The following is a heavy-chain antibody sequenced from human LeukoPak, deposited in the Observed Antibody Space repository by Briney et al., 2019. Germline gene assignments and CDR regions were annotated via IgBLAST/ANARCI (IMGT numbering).Heavy chain of an antibody. V-gene: IGHV4-39*01. Sequence: SETLSPTCTVSGGSISSSSYYWGWIRQPPGKGLEWIGSIYYSGNTYYNPSLKSRVTISVDTSKNQFSLKLSSVTAADTAVYYCARLFSSSWYRGAFDLWGQGTMVTVSS. D-gene: IGHD6-13*01. CDR2: IYYSGNT. CDR1: GGSISSSSYY. J-gene: IGHJ3*01. CDR3: ARLFSSSWYRGAFDL.